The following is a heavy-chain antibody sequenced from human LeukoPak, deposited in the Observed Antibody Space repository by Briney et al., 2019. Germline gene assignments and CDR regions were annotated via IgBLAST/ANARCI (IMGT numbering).Heavy chain of an antibody. J-gene: IGHJ4*02. D-gene: IGHD3-10*01. CDR2: ISGSGDNT. CDR1: GLTFSSYA. Sequence: GGSLRLSCAASGLTFSSYAVTWVRQAPGQGLEWVSTISGSGDNTHYSDSVEGRLTISRDNSKNTLYLQMNSLRVEDTAVYYCANHRSAFEFWGQGTLVTVSS. CDR3: ANHRSAFEF. V-gene: IGHV3-23*01.